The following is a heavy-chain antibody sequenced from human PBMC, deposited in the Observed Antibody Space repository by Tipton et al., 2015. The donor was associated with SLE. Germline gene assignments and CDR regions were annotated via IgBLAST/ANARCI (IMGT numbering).Heavy chain of an antibody. D-gene: IGHD1-1*01. CDR3: ARQGTGTYYY. CDR1: GGSISSSNYY. V-gene: IGHV4-39*07. J-gene: IGHJ4*02. Sequence: TLSLTCTVSGGSISSSNYYWGWIRQPPGKGLEWIGCIYYSGSTYYNPSLKSRVTISVDTSKNQFSLKLSSVTAADTAVYYCARQGTGTYYYWGQGTLVTVSS. CDR2: IYYSGST.